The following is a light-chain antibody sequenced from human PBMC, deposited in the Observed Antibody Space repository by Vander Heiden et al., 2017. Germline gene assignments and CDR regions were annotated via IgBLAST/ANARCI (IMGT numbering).Light chain of an antibody. CDR3: SSYTSSSHV. Sequence: QSALTQPASVSASPGQSITISCTGTSSDVGGYNYVSWYQQHPGKAPKLMIYDVSNRPSGVSNRCSDSKSGNTASLTISGLQAEDEADYYCSSYTSSSHVFGTGTKVTVL. CDR1: SSDVGGYNY. J-gene: IGLJ1*01. CDR2: DVS. V-gene: IGLV2-14*01.